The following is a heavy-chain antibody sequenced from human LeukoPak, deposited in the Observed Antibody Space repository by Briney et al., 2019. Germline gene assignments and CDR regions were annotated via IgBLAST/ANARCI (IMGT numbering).Heavy chain of an antibody. V-gene: IGHV4-31*03. D-gene: IGHD6-13*01. CDR2: IYYSGST. Sequence: PSQTPSLTCTVSGGSISSGGYYWSWIRQLPGKGLEWIGYIYYSGSTYYNPSLKSRITISVDTSKNQFSLKLSSVTAADTAVYYCASHSSSWQTIDYWGQGTLVTVSS. CDR1: GGSISSGGYY. J-gene: IGHJ4*02. CDR3: ASHSSSWQTIDY.